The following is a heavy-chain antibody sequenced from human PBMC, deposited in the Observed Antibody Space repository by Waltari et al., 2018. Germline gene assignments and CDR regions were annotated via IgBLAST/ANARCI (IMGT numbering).Heavy chain of an antibody. Sequence: QVQLQESGPGLVKPSETLSLTCAVSGYSISSGYYWGWIRQPPGKGLEWIGSIYHSGSTYYNPYLKSRVTISVDTSKNQFSLKLSSVTAADTAVYYCARAVSSGWDFDYWGQGTLVTVSS. CDR2: IYHSGST. V-gene: IGHV4-38-2*01. D-gene: IGHD6-19*01. J-gene: IGHJ4*02. CDR3: ARAVSSGWDFDY. CDR1: GYSISSGYY.